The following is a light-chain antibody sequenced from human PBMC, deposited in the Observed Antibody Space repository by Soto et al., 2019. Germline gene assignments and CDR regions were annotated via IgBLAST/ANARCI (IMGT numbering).Light chain of an antibody. CDR2: ETY. J-gene: IGLJ2*01. CDR1: SSNIGHNY. CDR3: GTWDNSLSAEV. Sequence: QSVLTQPPSVSAAPGQKCTISGSGSSSNIGHNYVYWYQQLPGTAPKLLMSETYKRPSGIPDRFSGSKSGTSATLGIAGLQTGDEADYYCGTWDNSLSAEVFGGGTKLTGL. V-gene: IGLV1-51*01.